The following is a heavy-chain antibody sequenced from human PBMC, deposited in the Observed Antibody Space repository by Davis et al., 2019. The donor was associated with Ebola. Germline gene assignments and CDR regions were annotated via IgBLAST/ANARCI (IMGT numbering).Heavy chain of an antibody. CDR1: RFTFSTYA. J-gene: IGHJ4*02. D-gene: IGHD3-22*01. CDR2: ISGSGDRT. Sequence: GESLKISCAASRFTFSTYAMNWVRQAPGKGLEWVSAISGSGDRTYYADSVKGRFTISRDSSKNTLDLQMNSLRAEDTALYSCTKGDRDYSSSPFDYWGQGTLVTVSS. V-gene: IGHV3-23*01. CDR3: TKGDRDYSSSPFDY.